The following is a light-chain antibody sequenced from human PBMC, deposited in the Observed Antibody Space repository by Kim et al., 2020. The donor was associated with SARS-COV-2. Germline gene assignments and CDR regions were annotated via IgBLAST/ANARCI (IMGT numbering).Light chain of an antibody. CDR2: AAS. CDR1: QSISYF. V-gene: IGKV1-39*01. Sequence: ASVGDRVTIACRASQSISYFLDWYQQKPGKAPKLLFYAASSLQSGVPSMFSGSGSGTDFTLTISSLQPEDFAIYYCQQSYSTPITFGQGTRLEIK. CDR3: QQSYSTPIT. J-gene: IGKJ5*01.